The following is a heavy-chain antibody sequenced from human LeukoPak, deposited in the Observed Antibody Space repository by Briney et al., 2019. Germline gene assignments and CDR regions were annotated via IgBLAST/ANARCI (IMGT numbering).Heavy chain of an antibody. Sequence: GGSLRLSCAASGFTFSSYAMSWVRQAPGKGLERVSAISGSGGSTYYADSVKGRFTISRDNSKNTLYLQMNSLRAEDTAVYYCAKAGPATYYYDSSGYYGGLHVELPFDYWGQGTLVTVSS. V-gene: IGHV3-23*01. J-gene: IGHJ4*02. D-gene: IGHD3-22*01. CDR2: ISGSGGST. CDR3: AKAGPATYYYDSSGYYGGLHVELPFDY. CDR1: GFTFSSYA.